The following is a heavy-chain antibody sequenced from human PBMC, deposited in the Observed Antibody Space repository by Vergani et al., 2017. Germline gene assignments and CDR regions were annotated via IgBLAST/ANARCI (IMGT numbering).Heavy chain of an antibody. CDR3: ARTSSISGSYYNGEWDY. CDR2: ITPGGST. Sequence: QVQLVQSGAEVKKPGASVRVSCKTSGYTFTNYYIHWVRQAPGQGLEWMGIITPGGSTDYGPKFQGRATMTRDTSTRTVYMDLTVLRSDDTAMYYCARTSSISGSYYNGEWDYWGQGTLV. CDR1: GYTFTNYY. V-gene: IGHV1-46*03. J-gene: IGHJ4*02. D-gene: IGHD3-10*01.